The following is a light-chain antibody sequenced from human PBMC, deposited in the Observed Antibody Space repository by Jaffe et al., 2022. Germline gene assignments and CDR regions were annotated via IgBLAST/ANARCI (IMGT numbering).Light chain of an antibody. V-gene: IGKV4-1*01. CDR1: QSLLYNSNNKNY. CDR3: QQYYSTPPT. J-gene: IGKJ1*01. Sequence: DIVMTQSPDSLAVSLGERATINCKSSQSLLYNSNNKNYLAWYQQKPGQPPKLLIYWASTRESGVPDRFSGSGSGTDFTLTISSLQAEDVAVYYCQQYYSTPPTFGQGTKVQIK. CDR2: WAS.